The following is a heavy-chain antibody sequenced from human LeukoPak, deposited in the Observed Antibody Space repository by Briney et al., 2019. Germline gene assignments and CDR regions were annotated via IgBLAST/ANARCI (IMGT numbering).Heavy chain of an antibody. CDR1: GGSFSGYY. D-gene: IGHD3-9*01. J-gene: IGHJ5*02. CDR2: INHSGST. Sequence: SETLSLTCAVYGGSFSGYYWSWIRQPPGKGLEWIGEINHSGSTNYNPSLKSRVTIPVDTSKNQFSLKLSSVTAADTAVYYCARGRYLTGSSYDILTGYYQNWFDPWGQGTLVTVSS. CDR3: ARGRYLTGSSYDILTGYYQNWFDP. V-gene: IGHV4-34*01.